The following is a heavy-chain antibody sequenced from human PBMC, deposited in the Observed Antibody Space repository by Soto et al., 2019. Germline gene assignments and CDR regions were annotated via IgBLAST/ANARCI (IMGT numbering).Heavy chain of an antibody. D-gene: IGHD2-2*03. Sequence: SETLSLTCTVSGGSVSSGSYYWSWIRQPPGKGLEWIGYIYYSGSTNYNPSLKSRVTISVDTSKNQFSLKLSSVTAADTAVYYCARDMDGNTAIDYWGQGTLVTVSS. J-gene: IGHJ4*02. V-gene: IGHV4-61*01. CDR3: ARDMDGNTAIDY. CDR1: GGSVSSGSYY. CDR2: IYYSGST.